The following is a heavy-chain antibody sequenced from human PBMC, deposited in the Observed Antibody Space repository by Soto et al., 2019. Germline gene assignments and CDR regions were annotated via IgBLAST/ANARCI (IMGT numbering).Heavy chain of an antibody. Sequence: GGSVRLSCAASVFTFSSYWMHWVRQAPGKGLVWVARINNDGSSTSYADSVKGRFTISRDNSKNTLYLQMNSLRAEDTAVYYCAKDLIGKAYYYYGMDVWGQGTTVTVSS. V-gene: IGHV3-74*01. CDR1: VFTFSSYW. D-gene: IGHD3-10*01. J-gene: IGHJ6*02. CDR2: INNDGSST. CDR3: AKDLIGKAYYYYGMDV.